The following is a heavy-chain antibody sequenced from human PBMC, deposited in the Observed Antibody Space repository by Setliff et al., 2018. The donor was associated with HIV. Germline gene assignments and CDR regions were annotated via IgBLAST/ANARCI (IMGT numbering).Heavy chain of an antibody. Sequence: PSETLSLTCAVSGGSISSSNWGSWVRQPPGKGLEWMGEIYHSGSTNYNPSLKSRVTISVDKSKNQFSLKLSSVTAADTAVYYCARGQMGGAQNPVVPAAGAGYFDYWGQGTLVTVSS. V-gene: IGHV4-4*02. CDR1: GGSISSSNW. CDR2: IYHSGST. J-gene: IGHJ4*02. D-gene: IGHD2-2*01. CDR3: ARGQMGGAQNPVVPAAGAGYFDY.